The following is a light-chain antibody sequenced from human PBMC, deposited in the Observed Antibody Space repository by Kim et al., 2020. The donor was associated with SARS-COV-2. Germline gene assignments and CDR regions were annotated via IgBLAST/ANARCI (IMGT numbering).Light chain of an antibody. CDR3: QQYQDWPRT. V-gene: IGKV3-15*01. Sequence: VSPGDRATLSCRTSQSINTNVAWFQHKPGQAPRLLIYGASTRTTGIPARFSGSGSGTEFTLTITSLQSEDLAVYFCQQYQDWPRTFGQGTKVDIK. CDR1: QSINTN. CDR2: GAS. J-gene: IGKJ1*01.